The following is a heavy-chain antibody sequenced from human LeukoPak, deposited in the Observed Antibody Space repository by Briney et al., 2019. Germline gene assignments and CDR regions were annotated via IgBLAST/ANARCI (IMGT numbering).Heavy chain of an antibody. D-gene: IGHD5-24*01. Sequence: SETLSLTCAVYGGSFSGYYWSWIRQPPGKGLEWIGEINHSGSTNYNLSLKSRVTISVDTSKNQFSLKLSSVTAADTAVYYCARDGYNRIDYWGQGTLVTVSS. CDR3: ARDGYNRIDY. CDR2: INHSGST. CDR1: GGSFSGYY. J-gene: IGHJ4*02. V-gene: IGHV4-34*01.